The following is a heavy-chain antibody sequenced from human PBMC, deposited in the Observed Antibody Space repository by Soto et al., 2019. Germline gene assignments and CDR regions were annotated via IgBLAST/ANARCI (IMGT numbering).Heavy chain of an antibody. J-gene: IGHJ4*02. V-gene: IGHV1-8*01. CDR2: MNPNSGNT. D-gene: IGHD3-9*01. Sequence: QVQLVQSGAEVKKPGASVKVSCKASGYTFTSYDINWVRQATGQGLEWMGWMNPNSGNTGYAQKFQGRVPMTRNTSIGTAYMELSSLRSEDTAVYYCAIDSNYDILTGKTDYWGQGTLVTVSS. CDR3: AIDSNYDILTGKTDY. CDR1: GYTFTSYD.